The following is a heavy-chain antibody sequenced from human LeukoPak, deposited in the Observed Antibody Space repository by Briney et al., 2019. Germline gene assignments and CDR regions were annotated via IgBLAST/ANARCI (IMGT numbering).Heavy chain of an antibody. D-gene: IGHD6-6*01. V-gene: IGHV3-30*14. Sequence: PGRSLRLSCAASGFAFSNYAMNWVRQAPGKGLEWVAVMSNDGSNQYFADSVKGRFTISRDNSKNTLYLQMNSLRADDSAVYYCAGGRSYRSKYSDSGPVRGYYHYYGMDVWGQGTTVTVSS. CDR3: AGGRSYRSKYSDSGPVRGYYHYYGMDV. CDR1: GFAFSNYA. J-gene: IGHJ6*02. CDR2: MSNDGSNQ.